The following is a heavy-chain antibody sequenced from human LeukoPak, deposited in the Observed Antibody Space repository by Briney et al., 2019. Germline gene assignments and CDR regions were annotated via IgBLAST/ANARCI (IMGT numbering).Heavy chain of an antibody. J-gene: IGHJ4*02. CDR2: ISSSGSTI. CDR3: AKGSYGSGSYPDY. Sequence: GGSLRLSCAASGFTFRSYWMHWVRQAPGKGLEWVSYISSSGSTIYYADSVKGRFTISRDNAKNSLYLQMNSLRAEDMALYYCAKGSYGSGSYPDYWGQGTLVTVSS. V-gene: IGHV3-48*04. CDR1: GFTFRSYW. D-gene: IGHD3-10*01.